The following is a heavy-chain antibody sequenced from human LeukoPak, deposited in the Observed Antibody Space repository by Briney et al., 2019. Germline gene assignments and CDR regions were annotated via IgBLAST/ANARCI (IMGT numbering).Heavy chain of an antibody. CDR2: ISSSSSTI. V-gene: IGHV3-48*04. CDR1: GFTFSSYS. Sequence: GGSLRLSCAASGFTFSSYSMNWVRQAPGKGLEWVSYISSSSSTIYYADSVKGRFTISRDNAKNTLYLQMSSLRAEDTAVYYCASYYYGSGSYYTLGEYWGQGALVTVSS. J-gene: IGHJ4*02. D-gene: IGHD3-10*01. CDR3: ASYYYGSGSYYTLGEY.